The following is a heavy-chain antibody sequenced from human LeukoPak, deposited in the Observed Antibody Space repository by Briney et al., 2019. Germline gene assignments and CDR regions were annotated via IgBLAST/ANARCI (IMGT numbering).Heavy chain of an antibody. D-gene: IGHD6-19*01. CDR2: ISGGSI. V-gene: IGHV3-38-3*01. CDR1: GFTVSSNE. Sequence: GGSLRLSCAASGFTVSSNEMSWVRQAPGKGLKWVSSISGGSIYYADSRKGRFTISRDNSKNTLHLQMNSLRAEDTAVYYCARGGAVAGNYFDYWGQGTLVTVSS. J-gene: IGHJ4*02. CDR3: ARGGAVAGNYFDY.